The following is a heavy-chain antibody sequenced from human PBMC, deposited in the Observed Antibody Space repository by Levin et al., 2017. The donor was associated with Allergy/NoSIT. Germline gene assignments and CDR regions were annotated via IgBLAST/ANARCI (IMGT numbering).Heavy chain of an antibody. D-gene: IGHD4-23*01. Sequence: SQTLSLTCTISDGSIHNNYWSWIRPSPGKGLEWIGYISYAGITAYSPSLKSRLSMSVDTAKNQFSLNLSSVTAADTAVYFCARHIKRTEGGNYLFDPWGQGTLVTVSS. V-gene: IGHV4-59*08. CDR1: DGSIHNNY. CDR2: ISYAGIT. J-gene: IGHJ5*02. CDR3: ARHIKRTEGGNYLFDP.